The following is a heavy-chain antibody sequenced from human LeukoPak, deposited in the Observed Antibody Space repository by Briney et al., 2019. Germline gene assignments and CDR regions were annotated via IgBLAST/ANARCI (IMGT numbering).Heavy chain of an antibody. Sequence: ASVSVSCTASGYTFTGYYMHWVRQAPGQGLEWMGWINPNSGGTNYAQTCQGRVTMTRHTSISTAYMELSRLRSDYTAVYYCARDSTRWRRKRVDEAFDIWGQGTMVTVSS. V-gene: IGHV1-2*02. CDR1: GYTFTGYY. D-gene: IGHD3-3*01. CDR3: ARDSTRWRRKRVDEAFDI. CDR2: INPNSGGT. J-gene: IGHJ3*02.